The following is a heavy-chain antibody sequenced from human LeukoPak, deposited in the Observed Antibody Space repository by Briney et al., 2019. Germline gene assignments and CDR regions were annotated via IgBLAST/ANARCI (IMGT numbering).Heavy chain of an antibody. V-gene: IGHV3-23*01. Sequence: GGSLRLSRAASGFTFSSYAMSWVRQAPGKGLEWVSAISGSGGSTYYADSVKGRFTIPRDNSKNTLYLQMNSLRTEDTAVYYCAKDSCSSTSCYRGFDYWGQGTLVTVSS. J-gene: IGHJ4*02. CDR1: GFTFSSYA. D-gene: IGHD2-2*02. CDR3: AKDSCSSTSCYRGFDY. CDR2: ISGSGGST.